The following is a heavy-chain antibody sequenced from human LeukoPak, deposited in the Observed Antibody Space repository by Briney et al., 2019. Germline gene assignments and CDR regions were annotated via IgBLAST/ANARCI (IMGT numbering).Heavy chain of an antibody. CDR2: INHGGST. CDR1: GGPSTLHY. J-gene: IGHJ4*02. CDR3: ARRPSRGYCSGGSCYPPRIDY. V-gene: IGHV4-34*01. D-gene: IGHD2-15*01. Sequence: SETLSLTCAFSGGPSTLHYWSWIRQSPGKGLEWIGDINHGGSTSYKSSFKSRVTISLDTSKNQISLKLSSVTAADTAVYYCARRPSRGYCSGGSCYPPRIDYWGQGTLVTVSS.